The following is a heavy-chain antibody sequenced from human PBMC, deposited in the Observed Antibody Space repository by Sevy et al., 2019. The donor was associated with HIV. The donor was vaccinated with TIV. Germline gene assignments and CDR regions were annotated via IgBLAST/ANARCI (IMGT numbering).Heavy chain of an antibody. V-gene: IGHV3-11*01. Sequence: GGSLRLSCAASGFTFSDYYMSWIRQAPGKGLEWVSYISSGGRTIYYAVSVKGRFTISRDNAKNSLYLQMNSLRAEDTAVYYCARVRVAAADYYFDYWGQGTLVTVSS. J-gene: IGHJ4*02. D-gene: IGHD6-25*01. CDR3: ARVRVAAADYYFDY. CDR2: ISSGGRTI. CDR1: GFTFSDYY.